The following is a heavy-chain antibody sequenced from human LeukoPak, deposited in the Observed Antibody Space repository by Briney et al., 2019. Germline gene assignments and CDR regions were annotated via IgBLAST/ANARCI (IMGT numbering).Heavy chain of an antibody. D-gene: IGHD3-22*01. J-gene: IGHJ4*02. CDR1: GFTFDDYG. CDR3: ARDYYDSSGYYYFDY. V-gene: IGHV3-20*04. CDR2: INWNGGST. Sequence: PGWSLRLSCAASGFTFDDYGMSWVRQAPGKGLEWVSGINWNGGSTGYADSVKGRFTISRDNAKNSLYLQMNSLRAEDTALYYCARDYYDSSGYYYFDYWGQGTLVTVSS.